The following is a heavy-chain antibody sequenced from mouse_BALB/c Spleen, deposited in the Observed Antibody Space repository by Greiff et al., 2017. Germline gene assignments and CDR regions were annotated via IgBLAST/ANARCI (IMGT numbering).Heavy chain of an antibody. CDR2: ISSGSSTI. CDR3: ARGYGNYDPWFAY. Sequence: EVKVVESGGGLVQPGGSRKLSCAASGFTFSSFGMHWVRQAPEKGLEWVAYISSGSSTIYYADTVKGRFTISRDNPKNTLFLQMTSLRSEDTAMYYCARGYGNYDPWFAYWGQGTLVTVSA. CDR1: GFTFSSFG. J-gene: IGHJ3*01. D-gene: IGHD2-10*02. V-gene: IGHV5-17*02.